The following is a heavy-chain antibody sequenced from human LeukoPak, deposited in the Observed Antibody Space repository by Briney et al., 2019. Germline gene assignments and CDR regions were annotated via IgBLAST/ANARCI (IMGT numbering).Heavy chain of an antibody. Sequence: GASVKVSCKASGYTFTSYDINWVRQATGQGLGWMGWMNPNSGNTGYAQKFQGRVTMTRNTSISTAYMELSSLRSEDTAVYYCASQDDSSGYSLDYWGQGTLVTVSS. D-gene: IGHD3-22*01. CDR2: MNPNSGNT. J-gene: IGHJ4*02. CDR1: GYTFTSYD. V-gene: IGHV1-8*01. CDR3: ASQDDSSGYSLDY.